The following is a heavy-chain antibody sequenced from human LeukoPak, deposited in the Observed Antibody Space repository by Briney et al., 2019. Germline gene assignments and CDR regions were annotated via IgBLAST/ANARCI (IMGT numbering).Heavy chain of an antibody. J-gene: IGHJ4*02. Sequence: GGSLRLSCAASGFTFGTYWMSWVRQAPGKGLEWVASIKQDGSEEYYVDSMKGRFTISKDNAKNSLFLQMNSLRAEDTAVYYCARESHSTYDYWGQGTLVTVSS. CDR2: IKQDGSEE. D-gene: IGHD4-11*01. CDR1: GFTFGTYW. CDR3: ARESHSTYDY. V-gene: IGHV3-7*01.